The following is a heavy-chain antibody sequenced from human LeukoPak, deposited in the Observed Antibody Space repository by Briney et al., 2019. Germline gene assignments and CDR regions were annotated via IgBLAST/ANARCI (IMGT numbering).Heavy chain of an antibody. V-gene: IGHV4-34*01. Sequence: PSETLSLTCSVYGGSFSDYYWSWIRQSPGKGLEWIGEIHHSGSTFYTPSPRGRVTMSVDTSKKQFSLKVISVTAADTAIYYCARGVYPGCSGDRCVTIKNWFDPWGQGTLVTVSS. CDR1: GGSFSDYY. CDR2: IHHSGST. J-gene: IGHJ5*02. D-gene: IGHD2-15*01. CDR3: ARGVYPGCSGDRCVTIKNWFDP.